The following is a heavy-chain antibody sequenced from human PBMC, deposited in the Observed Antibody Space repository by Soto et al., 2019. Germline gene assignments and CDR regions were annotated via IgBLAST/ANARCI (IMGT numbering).Heavy chain of an antibody. CDR1: GGSISSYY. CDR3: ARSVPAQLDYYYYYMDV. J-gene: IGHJ6*03. V-gene: IGHV4-59*01. Sequence: SETLSLTCTVSGGSISSYYWSWIRQPPGKGLEWIGYIYYSGSTNYNPSLKSRVTISVDTSKNQFSLKLSSVTAADTAVYYCARSVPAQLDYYYYYMDVWGKGTTVTVSS. CDR2: IYYSGST. D-gene: IGHD2-2*01.